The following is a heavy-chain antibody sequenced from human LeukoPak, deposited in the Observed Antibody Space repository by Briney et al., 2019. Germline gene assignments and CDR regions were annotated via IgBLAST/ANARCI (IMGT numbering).Heavy chain of an antibody. CDR3: ARGPRPLRVVAATGPLGY. V-gene: IGHV1-8*01. D-gene: IGHD2-15*01. J-gene: IGHJ4*02. CDR1: GYTFTSYD. Sequence: ASVKVSCKASGYTFTSYDINWVRQATGQGLEWMGWMNPNSGNTGYAQKFQGRVTMTRNTSISTAYMELSSLRSEDPAVYYCARGPRPLRVVAATGPLGYWGQGTLVTVSS. CDR2: MNPNSGNT.